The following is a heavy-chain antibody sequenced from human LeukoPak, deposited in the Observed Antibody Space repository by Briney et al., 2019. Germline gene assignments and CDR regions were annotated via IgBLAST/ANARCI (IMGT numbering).Heavy chain of an antibody. CDR1: GYTFTRYG. CDR2: ISAYNGKT. V-gene: IGHV1-18*01. J-gene: IGHJ3*02. D-gene: IGHD3-10*01. Sequence: GASVKVSCKASGYTFTRYGISWVRHAAGQGLEWMGGISAYNGKTNYAQKLQGRVTMTTDTATSTAYMELRSLRSDDRAVYYCARDVLHYYGSGSYHVRPDAFDIWGQGTMVTVSS. CDR3: ARDVLHYYGSGSYHVRPDAFDI.